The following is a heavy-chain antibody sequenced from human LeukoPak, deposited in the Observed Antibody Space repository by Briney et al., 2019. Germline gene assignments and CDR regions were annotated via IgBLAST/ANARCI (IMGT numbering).Heavy chain of an antibody. D-gene: IGHD5-18*01. J-gene: IGHJ4*02. CDR1: GFTFSSYS. Sequence: PGGSLRLSCAASGFTFSSYSMNWVRQAPGKGLEWVSSISSSSSYIYYADSVKGRFTISRDNAKNSLYLQMNSLRAEDTAVYYCARDRIQLWSLDYWGQGTLVTVSS. CDR2: ISSSSSYI. V-gene: IGHV3-21*01. CDR3: ARDRIQLWSLDY.